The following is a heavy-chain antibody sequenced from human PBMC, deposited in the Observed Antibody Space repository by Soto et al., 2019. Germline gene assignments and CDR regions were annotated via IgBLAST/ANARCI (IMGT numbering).Heavy chain of an antibody. Sequence: QVQLQESGPGLVKPSETLSLTCSVSGDSISSSSQYWGWIRQPPGKGLEWIGSIHYSGTSYYNPSLKIRVTIFVDTSKPQLSLKLSSVTAAAPAVYYCARHWIAGSSIPWGQGTLVTVSS. J-gene: IGHJ5*02. D-gene: IGHD2-21*01. CDR2: IHYSGTS. CDR1: GDSISSSSQY. CDR3: ARHWIAGSSIP. V-gene: IGHV4-39*01.